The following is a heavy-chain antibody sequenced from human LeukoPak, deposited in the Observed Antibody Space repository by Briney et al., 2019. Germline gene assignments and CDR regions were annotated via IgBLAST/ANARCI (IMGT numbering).Heavy chain of an antibody. V-gene: IGHV1-2*02. CDR2: INPNSGGT. Sequence: ASVKVSCKASGYTFTGCYMHWVRQAPGQGLEWMGWINPNSGGTNYAQKFQGRVTMTRDTSISTAYMELSRLRSDDTAVYYCAREGFAGTDGSRVRWGQGTLVTVSS. CDR3: AREGFAGTDGSRVR. J-gene: IGHJ4*02. CDR1: GYTFTGCY. D-gene: IGHD1-14*01.